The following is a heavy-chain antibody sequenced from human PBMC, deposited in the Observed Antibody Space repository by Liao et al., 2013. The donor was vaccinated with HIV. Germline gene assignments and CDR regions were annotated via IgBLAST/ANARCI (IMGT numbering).Heavy chain of an antibody. Sequence: QVQLQQWGAGLLKPSETLSLTCAVYGGSFSSHYWSWIRQSPGKGLEWIGEIKHSGSITHNPSLKSRVTMSVDTSKKQFSLKLSSVTAADTAVYYCAKVPGATVPWGQGTQVIVSS. V-gene: IGHV4-34*02. J-gene: IGHJ5*02. CDR3: AKVPGATVP. CDR1: GGSFSSHY. CDR2: IKHSGSI. D-gene: IGHD2-2*01.